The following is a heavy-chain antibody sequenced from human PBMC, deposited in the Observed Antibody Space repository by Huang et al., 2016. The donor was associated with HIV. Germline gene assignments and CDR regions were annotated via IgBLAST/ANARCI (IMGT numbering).Heavy chain of an antibody. CDR1: GGSISSSNYY. Sequence: QLQLQESGPGLVKPSETLSLTCTVSGGSISSSNYYGGWIRQPPGKGLEWIGSIYYSGSTSYNPSLKSRVTISIDTSKNQFSLKLSSVTAADTAVYYCARSTDYDAFDIWGQGTMVTVSS. CDR3: ARSTDYDAFDI. D-gene: IGHD5-12*01. CDR2: IYYSGST. J-gene: IGHJ3*02. V-gene: IGHV4-39*01.